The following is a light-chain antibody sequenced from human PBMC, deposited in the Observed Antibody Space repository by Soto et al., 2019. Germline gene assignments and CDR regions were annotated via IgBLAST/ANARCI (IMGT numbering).Light chain of an antibody. CDR3: SSFAGSPVV. CDR2: EVS. CDR1: SSDVGGYNY. J-gene: IGLJ2*01. V-gene: IGLV2-8*01. Sequence: QSALTQPASVSGSPGQSITISCTGTSSDVGGYNYVSWYQQHPGQVPKLTIYEVSKRPSGVPDRFSGSRSGNTASLTVSGLQAEDEADYYCSSFAGSPVVFGGGTKLTVL.